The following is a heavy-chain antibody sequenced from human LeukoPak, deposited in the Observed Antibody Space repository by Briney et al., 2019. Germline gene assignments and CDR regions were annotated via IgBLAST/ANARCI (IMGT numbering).Heavy chain of an antibody. CDR1: GRTLTSYA. J-gene: IGHJ3*02. CDR3: ATVTGTDVDAFDI. D-gene: IGHD1/OR15-1a*01. Sequence: GSSVKVSCKASGRTLTSYAISWVRQAPGQGLEWMGGIIPLFGTANYAQKFPGRVTIGADESTSRAYMEQSSLRSEDTAVYYCATVTGTDVDAFDIWGQGTMVTVSS. CDR2: IIPLFGTA. V-gene: IGHV1-69*01.